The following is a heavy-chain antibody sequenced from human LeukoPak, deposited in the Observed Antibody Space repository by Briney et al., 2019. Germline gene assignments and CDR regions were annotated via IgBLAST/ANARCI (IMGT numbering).Heavy chain of an antibody. CDR1: GFTFSSYA. J-gene: IGHJ3*02. D-gene: IGHD2-2*02. CDR3: ARAGFRVPAAIPGSAFDI. CDR2: ISYDGSNK. Sequence: GRSLRLSCAASGFTFSSYAMHWVRQAPGKGLEWVAVISYDGSNKYYADSVKGRFTISRDNSKNTLYLQMNSLRAEDTAVYYCARAGFRVPAAIPGSAFDIWGQGTMVTVSS. V-gene: IGHV3-30*01.